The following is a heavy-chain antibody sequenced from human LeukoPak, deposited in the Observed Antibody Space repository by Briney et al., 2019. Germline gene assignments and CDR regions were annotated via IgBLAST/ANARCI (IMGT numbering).Heavy chain of an antibody. V-gene: IGHV3-7*01. CDR2: IKQDGSEK. J-gene: IGHJ4*02. CDR1: GFTFSSYW. D-gene: IGHD6-19*01. CDR3: AREQIAVAGTLDY. Sequence: GGSLRLSCVGSGFTFSSYWMSWVRQAPGKGLEWVANIKQDGSEKYYVDSVKGRFTISRNNAKNSLYLQMNSLRAEDTAVYYCAREQIAVAGTLDYWGQGTLVTVSS.